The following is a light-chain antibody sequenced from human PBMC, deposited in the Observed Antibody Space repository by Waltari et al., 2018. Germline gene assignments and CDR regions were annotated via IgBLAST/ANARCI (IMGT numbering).Light chain of an antibody. Sequence: ILMTQSPVTLSVSPGERVTLSCRASRAVRSDLAWYQQKPGRSPRLLIYGASTRAIGVPARFSGSGSGTDFSLTITSLQSEDLAVYYCQQYNDWINFGQGTRLEI. CDR2: GAS. J-gene: IGKJ5*01. CDR3: QQYNDWIN. V-gene: IGKV3-15*01. CDR1: RAVRSD.